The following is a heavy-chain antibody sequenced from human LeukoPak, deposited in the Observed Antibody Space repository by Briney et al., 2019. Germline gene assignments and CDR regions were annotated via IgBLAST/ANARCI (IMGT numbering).Heavy chain of an antibody. Sequence: PSETLSLTCTVSGGSISSYYWSWIRQPPGKGLEWIGYIYYSGSTNYNPSLKSRVTMSVDTSKNQFSLKLSSVAAADTAVYYCASSPYYYYYYMDVWGKGTTVTVSS. J-gene: IGHJ6*03. V-gene: IGHV4-59*12. CDR2: IYYSGST. D-gene: IGHD2-2*01. CDR1: GGSISSYY. CDR3: ASSPYYYYYYMDV.